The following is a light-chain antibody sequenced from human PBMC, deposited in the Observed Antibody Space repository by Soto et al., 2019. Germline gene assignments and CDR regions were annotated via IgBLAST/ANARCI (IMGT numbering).Light chain of an antibody. CDR2: SDN. CDR1: SSNIGSNP. J-gene: IGLJ2*01. CDR3: AAWDDSLRGRV. V-gene: IGLV1-44*01. Sequence: QSVLTQPPAASVTPGQRVTISCSGSSSNIGSNPVSWYQQLPGTAPKSLIYSDNQRPSGVPDRISGSRSGTSASLAISGLQSEDEAEYYCAAWDDSLRGRVFGGGTKVTVL.